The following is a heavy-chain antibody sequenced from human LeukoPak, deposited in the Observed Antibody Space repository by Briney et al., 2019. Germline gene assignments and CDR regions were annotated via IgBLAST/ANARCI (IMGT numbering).Heavy chain of an antibody. Sequence: SRTLSLTHAVSGPAISSTNWWSWMRQPPGKGLARLCAIYHSGSTNYNPSLKSRVTISVDKSKNQFSLKLSSVTAADTAVYYCARGVEIAYYDFWSGYYFDYWGQGTLVTVSS. J-gene: IGHJ4*02. V-gene: IGHV4-4*02. CDR2: IYHSGST. D-gene: IGHD3-3*01. CDR3: ARGVEIAYYDFWSGYYFDY. CDR1: GPAISSTNW.